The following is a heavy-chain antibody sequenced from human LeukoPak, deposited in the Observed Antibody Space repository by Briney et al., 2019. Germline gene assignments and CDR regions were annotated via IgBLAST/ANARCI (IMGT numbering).Heavy chain of an antibody. D-gene: IGHD6-13*01. V-gene: IGHV4-4*09. CDR3: ARVGTEPVYSSSWYWDTTWYYYMDV. CDR2: IYTSGST. Sequence: SETLSLTYTVSGGSISSYYWSWIRQPPGKGLEWIGYIYTSGSTNYNPSLKSRVTISVDTSKNQFSLKLSSVTAADTAVYYCARVGTEPVYSSSWYWDTTWYYYMDVWGKGTTVTVSS. CDR1: GGSISSYY. J-gene: IGHJ6*03.